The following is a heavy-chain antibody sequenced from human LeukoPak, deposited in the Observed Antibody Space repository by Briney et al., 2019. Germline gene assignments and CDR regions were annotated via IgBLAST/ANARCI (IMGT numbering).Heavy chain of an antibody. CDR3: ARGSGWHSGAGNWFDP. Sequence: SETLSLTCAVYGGSFSGYYWSWIRQPPGKGLEWIGEINHSGSTNYNPSLKSRVTISVDTSKNQFSLKLSSVTAADTAVYYCARGSGWHSGAGNWFDPWGQGTLVTVSS. CDR2: INHSGST. D-gene: IGHD6-19*01. CDR1: GGSFSGYY. J-gene: IGHJ5*02. V-gene: IGHV4-34*01.